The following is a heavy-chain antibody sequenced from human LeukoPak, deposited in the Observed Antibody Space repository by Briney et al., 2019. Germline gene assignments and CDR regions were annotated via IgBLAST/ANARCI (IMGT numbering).Heavy chain of an antibody. J-gene: IGHJ4*02. CDR2: INHSGST. CDR1: GGSFSGYY. D-gene: IGHD2-2*01. V-gene: IGHV4-34*01. Sequence: SETLSLTCAVYGGSFSGYYWSWIRQPPGKGLEWIGEINHSGSTNYNPSLKSRVTISVDTSKNQFSLKLSSVTAADTAVYYCATEGLDCSSTSCYGAWGQGTLVTVSS. CDR3: ATEGLDCSSTSCYGA.